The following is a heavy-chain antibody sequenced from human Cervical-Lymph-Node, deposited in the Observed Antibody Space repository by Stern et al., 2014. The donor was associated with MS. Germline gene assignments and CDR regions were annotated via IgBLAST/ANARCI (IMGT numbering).Heavy chain of an antibody. J-gene: IGHJ3*02. Sequence: VQLVESGGGLVQPGRPLRLSCAASGFTFSTYGLPWDRPAPGHGLAGVAVISSDGTNSLYADSVKGRFTISRDNSKNTLYLQMNTLRTEDTAVYYCAREAPVEPAATDAFDIWGRGTMVAVSS. CDR2: ISSDGTNS. CDR1: GFTFSTYG. CDR3: AREAPVEPAATDAFDI. D-gene: IGHD2-2*01. V-gene: IGHV3-33*01.